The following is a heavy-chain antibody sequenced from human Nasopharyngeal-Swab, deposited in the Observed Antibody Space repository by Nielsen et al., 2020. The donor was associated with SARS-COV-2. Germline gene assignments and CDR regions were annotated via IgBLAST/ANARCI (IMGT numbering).Heavy chain of an antibody. Sequence: ASVKVSCKAAAYTFIGYYMNRVRQAPGQGLEWMGRINPNSGGTNYAQQFQGRVTMTRDTSIRTVYMELSSLGYDDTAMYYCARESRMATGGTDYWGQGTLVTVSS. D-gene: IGHD6-13*01. CDR3: ARESRMATGGTDY. CDR1: AYTFIGYY. CDR2: INPNSGGT. V-gene: IGHV1-2*06. J-gene: IGHJ4*02.